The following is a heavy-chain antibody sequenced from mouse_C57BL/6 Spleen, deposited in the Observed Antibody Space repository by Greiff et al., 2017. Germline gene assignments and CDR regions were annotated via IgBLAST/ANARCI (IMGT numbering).Heavy chain of an antibody. CDR2: IRNKANNHAT. D-gene: IGHD1-3*01. V-gene: IGHV6-6*01. J-gene: IGHJ2*01. CDR1: GFTFSDAW. CDR3: TRDNTYYFDY. Sequence: EVQVVESGGGLVQPGGSMKLSCAASGFTFSDAWMDWVRQSPEKGLEWVAEIRNKANNHATYYAESVKGRFTISRDDSKSSVYLQMNSLRAEDTGIYYCTRDNTYYFDYWGQGTTLTVSS.